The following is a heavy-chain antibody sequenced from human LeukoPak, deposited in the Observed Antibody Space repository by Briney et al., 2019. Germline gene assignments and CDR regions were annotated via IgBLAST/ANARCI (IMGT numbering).Heavy chain of an antibody. Sequence: SETLSLTCTVSGGSISSYYWSWIRQPAGKGLEWIGRIYTRGSTKYNPSLKGRVTMSADTSKNQFSLKLSSVTAADTAVYYCARAGDSSGYEYYFDYWGQGTLVTVSS. CDR1: GGSISSYY. CDR2: IYTRGST. V-gene: IGHV4-4*07. J-gene: IGHJ4*02. CDR3: ARAGDSSGYEYYFDY. D-gene: IGHD3-22*01.